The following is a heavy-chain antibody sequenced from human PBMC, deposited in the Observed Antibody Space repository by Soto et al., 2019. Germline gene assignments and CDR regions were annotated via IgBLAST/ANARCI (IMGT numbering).Heavy chain of an antibody. V-gene: IGHV4-61*01. J-gene: IGHJ4*02. CDR3: ARVMVRYSGSYYPDY. CDR1: GGSVSSGSYY. Sequence: ETLSLTCTVSGGSVSSGSYYWSWIRQPPGKGLEWIGYIYYSGSTNYNPSLKSRVTISVDTSKNQFSLKLSSVTAADTAVYYCARVMVRYSGSYYPDYGGQGTLVTVSS. CDR2: IYYSGST. D-gene: IGHD1-26*01.